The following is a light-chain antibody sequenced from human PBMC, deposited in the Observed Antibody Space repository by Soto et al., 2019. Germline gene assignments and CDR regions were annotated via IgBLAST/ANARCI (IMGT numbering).Light chain of an antibody. V-gene: IGKV3D-20*02. J-gene: IGKJ1*01. Sequence: EIVLTPSPGTLSLSPGESATLSCRASQSVSNNYLAWYQQKPGQAPRLLIYDAYNRATGIPDRFSGSGSGTDFTLTIGRLEPADFAVYFCHQRYSWPPWTLGQGTKVDLK. CDR1: QSVSNNY. CDR2: DAY. CDR3: HQRYSWPPWT.